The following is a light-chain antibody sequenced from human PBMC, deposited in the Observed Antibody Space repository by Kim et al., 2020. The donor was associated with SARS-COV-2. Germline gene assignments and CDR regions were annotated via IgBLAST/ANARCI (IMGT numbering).Light chain of an antibody. Sequence: DIQMTQSPSSLAASVGDRVTISCRASRSIGTYLNWYQQKPGKPPKLLIYAASTLQSGIPSRFSGSGSGTDFTLTISSLQPEDFATYYCQQSHTTPLLTFGGGTKVDIK. J-gene: IGKJ4*01. CDR3: QQSHTTPLLT. CDR2: AAS. CDR1: RSIGTY. V-gene: IGKV1-39*01.